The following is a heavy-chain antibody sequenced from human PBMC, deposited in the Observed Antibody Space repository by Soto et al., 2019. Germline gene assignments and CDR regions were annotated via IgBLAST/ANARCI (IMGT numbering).Heavy chain of an antibody. J-gene: IGHJ4*02. CDR2: IIPMLGII. D-gene: IGHD2-15*01. CDR3: ARGISEYCSGSTCYSYYFDH. Sequence: QGHLVQSGTEVKKPGSSVKVSCKDSGDTFSSNSINWVRQAPGQGLEWMGRIIPMLGIINYAQNFQGRVTISADKSTTTVYMELSSLTSEDTAVYYCARGISEYCSGSTCYSYYFDHWGPGTLVTVSS. V-gene: IGHV1-69*02. CDR1: GDTFSSNS.